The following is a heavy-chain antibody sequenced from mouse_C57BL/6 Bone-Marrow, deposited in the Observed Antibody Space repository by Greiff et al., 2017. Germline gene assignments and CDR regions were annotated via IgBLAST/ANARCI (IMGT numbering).Heavy chain of an antibody. Sequence: EVHLVESGGGLVQPGGSLKLSCAASGFTFSDYYMYWVRQTPEKRLEWVAYISNGGGSTYYPDTVKGRFTISRDNAKNTLYLQMSRLKSEDTAMYYCARPFYYGYDDYYAMDYWGQGTSVTVSS. D-gene: IGHD2-2*01. V-gene: IGHV5-12*01. CDR2: ISNGGGST. CDR1: GFTFSDYY. J-gene: IGHJ4*01. CDR3: ARPFYYGYDDYYAMDY.